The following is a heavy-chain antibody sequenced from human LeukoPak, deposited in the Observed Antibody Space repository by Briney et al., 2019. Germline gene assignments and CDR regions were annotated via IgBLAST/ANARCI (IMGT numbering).Heavy chain of an antibody. CDR3: ARDSGLWFGELYYYYGMDV. Sequence: PSQTLSLTCTVSGGSISSGDYYWSWIRQPPGKGLEWIGYIYYSGSTYYNPSLKSRVTIAVDTSKNQFSLKLSSVTAADTDVYYCARDSGLWFGELYYYYGMDVWGKGTTVTVSS. V-gene: IGHV4-30-4*01. J-gene: IGHJ6*04. CDR1: GGSISSGDYY. CDR2: IYYSGST. D-gene: IGHD3-10*01.